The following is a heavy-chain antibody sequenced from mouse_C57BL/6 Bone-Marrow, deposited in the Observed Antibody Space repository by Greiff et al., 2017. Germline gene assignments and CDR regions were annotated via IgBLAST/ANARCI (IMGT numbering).Heavy chain of an antibody. V-gene: IGHV1-62-2*01. D-gene: IGHD1-1*01. CDR2: FYPGSGSI. Sequence: QVQLQQSGAELVKPGASVKLSCKASGYTFTEYTIHWVKQRSGQGLEWIGWFYPGSGSIKYNEKFKDKATLTADKSSSTVYMERSRLTSEDSAVYFCARHGRRSYYYGSSSFDYWGQGTTLTVSS. CDR1: GYTFTEYT. CDR3: ARHGRRSYYYGSSSFDY. J-gene: IGHJ2*01.